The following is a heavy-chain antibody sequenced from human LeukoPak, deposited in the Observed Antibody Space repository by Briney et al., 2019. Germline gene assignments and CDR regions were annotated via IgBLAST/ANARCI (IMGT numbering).Heavy chain of an antibody. Sequence: SQTLSLTCTVSGGSISSGGYYWSWIRQPPGKGLEWIGYIYHSGSTYYNPSLKSRVTISVDRSKNQFSLKLSSVTAADTAVYYCARAQALIAAAGTYWFDPWGQGTLVTVSS. D-gene: IGHD6-13*01. J-gene: IGHJ5*02. CDR3: ARAQALIAAAGTYWFDP. CDR2: IYHSGST. V-gene: IGHV4-30-2*01. CDR1: GGSISSGGYY.